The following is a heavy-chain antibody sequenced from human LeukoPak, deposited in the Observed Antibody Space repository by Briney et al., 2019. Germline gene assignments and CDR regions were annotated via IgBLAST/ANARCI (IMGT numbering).Heavy chain of an antibody. CDR1: GFTFSSYG. D-gene: IGHD3-10*01. CDR3: AKSSASGSFYDF. Sequence: GGSLRLSCAASGFTFSSYGMSWVRQTPGKGLEWVSRVSASGGRTYYADSVKGRFTISRDNSKNTMSLQMNNLRADDTAVYYCAKSSASGSFYDFWGQGTLVTVSS. V-gene: IGHV3-23*01. CDR2: VSASGGRT. J-gene: IGHJ4*02.